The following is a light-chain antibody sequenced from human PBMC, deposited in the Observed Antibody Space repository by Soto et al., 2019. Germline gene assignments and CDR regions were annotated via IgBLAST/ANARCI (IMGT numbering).Light chain of an antibody. V-gene: IGKV1-5*03. Sequence: DIQMTQSPSTLSGSVGDRVTITCRASQTISSWLAWYQQKPGKAPKLLIYKASPLKSGVPSRLSGSRSGTEFTLTISSLQPDDVATYYCQHYYSYSEAFGQGTKVELK. J-gene: IGKJ1*01. CDR3: QHYYSYSEA. CDR1: QTISSW. CDR2: KAS.